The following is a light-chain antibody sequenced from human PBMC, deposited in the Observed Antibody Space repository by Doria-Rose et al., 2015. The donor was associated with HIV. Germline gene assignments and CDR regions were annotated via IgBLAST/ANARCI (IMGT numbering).Light chain of an antibody. CDR2: DGS. CDR3: HQYGTSWT. V-gene: IGKV3-20*01. CDR1: QSFSSTY. J-gene: IGKJ1*01. Sequence: TQSPGTLSLSPGERATLSCMASQSFSSTYLAWYQQKPGQAPSLLIYDGSTRATGIPDRFSASGSGTDFTLTINRPEPEDFALYYCHQYGTSWTFGQGTKVEI.